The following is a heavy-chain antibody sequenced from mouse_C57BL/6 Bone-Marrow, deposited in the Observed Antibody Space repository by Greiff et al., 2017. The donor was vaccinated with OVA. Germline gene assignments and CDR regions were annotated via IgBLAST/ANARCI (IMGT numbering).Heavy chain of an antibody. Sequence: EVQLQQSGPELVKPGASVKIPCKASGYTFTDYNMDWVKQSHGKSLEWIGDINPNNGGTIYNQKFKGKATLTVDKSSSTAYMELRSLTYDDAAVYYCARSPGSSYRYFDYWGQGTTLTVSS. CDR1: GYTFTDYN. CDR2: INPNNGGT. CDR3: ARSPGSSYRYFDY. J-gene: IGHJ2*01. V-gene: IGHV1-18*01. D-gene: IGHD1-1*01.